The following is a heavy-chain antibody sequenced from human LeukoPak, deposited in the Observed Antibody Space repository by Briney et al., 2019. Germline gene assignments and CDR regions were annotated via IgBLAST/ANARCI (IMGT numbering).Heavy chain of an antibody. CDR1: GYTFTGYY. J-gene: IGHJ4*02. CDR2: TNPNSGGT. CDR3: ARQSGSYLGSFDY. D-gene: IGHD1-26*01. Sequence: GASVKVSCKASGYTFTGYYMHWVRQAPGQGLEWMGWTNPNSGGTNYAQKFQGRVTMTRDTSISTAYMELSRLRSDDTAVYYCARQSGSYLGSFDYWGQGTLVTVSS. V-gene: IGHV1-2*02.